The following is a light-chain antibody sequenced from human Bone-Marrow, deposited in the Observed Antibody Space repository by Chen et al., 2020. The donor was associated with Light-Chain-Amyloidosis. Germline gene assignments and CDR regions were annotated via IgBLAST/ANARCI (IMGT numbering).Light chain of an antibody. CDR3: QQYGTSPLT. CDR2: GSS. J-gene: IGKJ4*01. V-gene: IGKV3-20*01. Sequence: EIVLTQSPGTLSLSPGEGANLSCRASQTISSNYLTWYQQKFDQAPRLLIYGSSSTATGIPDRFTGSGSGTDFTLTINRLEPQDFAMYYCQQYGTSPLTFGGGTKVEIK. CDR1: QTISSNY.